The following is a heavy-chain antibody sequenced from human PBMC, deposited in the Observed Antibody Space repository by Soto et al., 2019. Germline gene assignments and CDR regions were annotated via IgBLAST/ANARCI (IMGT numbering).Heavy chain of an antibody. J-gene: IGHJ4*02. V-gene: IGHV5-51*01. CDR2: IYPGDSET. Sequence: GESLKISCRGSGFTFTNYWIAWLRQMPGKGLEWMGIIYPGDSETSYSPSFQGQVIISADKSINTAYLQWSSLKASDTAMYYCGKHEGYCSRTTCSSVDYWGQGTLVTVSS. D-gene: IGHD2-2*01. CDR3: GKHEGYCSRTTCSSVDY. CDR1: GFTFTNYW.